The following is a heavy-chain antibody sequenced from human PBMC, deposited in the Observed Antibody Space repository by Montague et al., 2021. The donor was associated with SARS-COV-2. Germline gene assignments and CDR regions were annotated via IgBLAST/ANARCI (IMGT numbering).Heavy chain of an antibody. V-gene: IGHV4-31*03. CDR3: ARGMYDLTETTDAFDI. D-gene: IGHD3/OR15-3a*01. J-gene: IGHJ3*02. CDR2: IYSSGTT. Sequence: TLSLTCTVSGGSIRSSDNYWSWIRQHPGKGLEWIGYIYSSGTTYYNPSLRSRVTISVDTSKKQFSLKPSSVTAADTAVYYCARGMYDLTETTDAFDIWGQGTMVSVSS. CDR1: GGSIRSSDNY.